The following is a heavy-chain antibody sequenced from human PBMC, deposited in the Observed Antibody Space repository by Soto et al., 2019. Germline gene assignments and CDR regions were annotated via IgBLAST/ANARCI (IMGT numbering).Heavy chain of an antibody. CDR2: MNPNSGNT. J-gene: IGHJ3*02. V-gene: IGHV1-8*01. D-gene: IGHD3-10*01. Sequence: QVQLVQSGAEVKKPGASVKVSCKASGYTFTSYDINWVRQATGQGLEGMGWMNPNSGNTGYAQKFQGRVTMTRNTSIRTAYMELSSLRSEDTAVYYCARGINYYDSGDDAFDIWVQGTMVTVSS. CDR1: GYTFTSYD. CDR3: ARGINYYDSGDDAFDI.